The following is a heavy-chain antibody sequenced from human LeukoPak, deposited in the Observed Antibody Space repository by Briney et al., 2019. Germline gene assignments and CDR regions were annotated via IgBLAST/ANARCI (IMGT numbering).Heavy chain of an antibody. CDR3: ARGAGAYNYYAMDV. CDR1: GFTVSSND. Sequence: GRSLRLSCAASGFTVSSNDMTWVRQAPGKGLEWVSVIYSGGSTFSVDSVKGRSTISRDNSKNTLYLQMNSLRAEDTALYYCARGAGAYNYYAMDVWGQGTTVTVSS. J-gene: IGHJ6*02. V-gene: IGHV3-66*01. D-gene: IGHD6-19*01. CDR2: IYSGGST.